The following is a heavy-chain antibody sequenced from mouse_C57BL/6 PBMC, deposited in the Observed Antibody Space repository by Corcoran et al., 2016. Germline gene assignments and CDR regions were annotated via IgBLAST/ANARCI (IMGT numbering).Heavy chain of an antibody. Sequence: QILQVKPGPSVKKTGETFQTSCRASWYTFTTCGMSWMKQAPRKGLKGMGRINTYSGVPTYADDFKGRFAFSFETSASTAYLQINNLKNEDTATYFCASAPLRPPYAMDYWGQGTSVTVSS. V-gene: IGHV9-3*01. J-gene: IGHJ4*01. CDR1: WYTFTTCG. CDR2: INTYSGVP. CDR3: ASAPLRPPYAMDY. D-gene: IGHD1-2*01.